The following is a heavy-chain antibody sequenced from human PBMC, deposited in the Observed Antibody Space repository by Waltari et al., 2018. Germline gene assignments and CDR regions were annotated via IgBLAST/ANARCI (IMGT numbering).Heavy chain of an antibody. D-gene: IGHD4-17*01. CDR3: ARGLSYGGKIDY. CDR1: GGSFSGYY. CDR2: INHSGNT. J-gene: IGHJ4*02. V-gene: IGHV4-34*01. Sequence: QVQLQQWGAGLLKPSETLSLTCAVYGGSFSGYYWSWIRQPPGKGLEWIGEINHSGNTNNNPSLKSRVTISVDTSKNQFSLKLTSVTAADTAVYYCARGLSYGGKIDYWGQGTLVTVSS.